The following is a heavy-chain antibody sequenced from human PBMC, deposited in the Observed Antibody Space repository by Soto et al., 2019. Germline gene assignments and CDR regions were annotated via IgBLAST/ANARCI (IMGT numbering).Heavy chain of an antibody. CDR3: ARDSIYSSGPDDAFDI. CDR2: IDSDGSSA. V-gene: IGHV3-74*01. Sequence: GGSLRLSCAASGFTFSRDWMHWVRQAPGKGLVWVSRIDSDGSSATYADSVKGRFTISRDNAKNTLYLQMNSLRAEDTAVYYCARDSIYSSGPDDAFDIWGQGTMVTVSS. D-gene: IGHD6-19*01. CDR1: GFTFSRDW. J-gene: IGHJ3*02.